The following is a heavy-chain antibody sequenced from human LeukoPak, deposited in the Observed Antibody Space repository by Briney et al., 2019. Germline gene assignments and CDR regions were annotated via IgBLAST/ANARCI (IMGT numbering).Heavy chain of an antibody. D-gene: IGHD4-17*01. J-gene: IGHJ4*02. CDR3: TRHRYGYSGGDFDY. CDR2: IRSKRNNYAT. Sequence: PGGSLRLSCAASGFTFSDSAIHWVRQASGKGLEWVGHIRSKRNNYATLYAASVTGRFTIARHDSRNTAYLQMNSMQNEDTDVCFCTRHRYGYSGGDFDYWGQGTLVTVSS. CDR1: GFTFSDSA. V-gene: IGHV3-73*01.